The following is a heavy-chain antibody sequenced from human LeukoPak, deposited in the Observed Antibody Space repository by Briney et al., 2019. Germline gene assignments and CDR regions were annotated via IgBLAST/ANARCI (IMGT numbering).Heavy chain of an antibody. CDR1: GDSISSSH. J-gene: IGHJ3*02. CDR3: ARGPGFYYDSSGYYSHAFDI. Sequence: SETLSLTCNVSGDSISSSHWSWIRQPPGKGLEWIGEINHSGSTNYNPSLKSRVTISVDTSKNQFSLKLSSVTAADTAVYYCARGPGFYYDSSGYYSHAFDIWGQGTMVTVSS. CDR2: INHSGST. D-gene: IGHD3-22*01. V-gene: IGHV4-34*01.